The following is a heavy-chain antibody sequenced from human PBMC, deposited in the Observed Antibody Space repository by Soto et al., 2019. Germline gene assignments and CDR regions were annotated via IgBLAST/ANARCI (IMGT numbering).Heavy chain of an antibody. V-gene: IGHV1-46*01. CDR3: ASEVLFFWEVGAYDGMDV. D-gene: IGHD1-26*01. J-gene: IGHJ6*02. CDR1: GYTFTSYY. Sequence: GASVKVSCKASGYTFTSYYMHWVRQAPGQGLEWMGIINPSGGSTSYAQKFQGRVTMTRDTSTSTVYMELSSLRSEDTAVYDGASEVLFFWEVGAYDGMDVWGQGTTVTGS. CDR2: INPSGGST.